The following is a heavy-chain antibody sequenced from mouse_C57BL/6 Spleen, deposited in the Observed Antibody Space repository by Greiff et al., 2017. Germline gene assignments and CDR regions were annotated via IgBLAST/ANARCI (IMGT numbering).Heavy chain of an antibody. CDR3: ARAYYYYGYAMDY. D-gene: IGHD2-4*01. Sequence: VQLQESGAELARPGASVKMSCKASGYTFTSYTMHWVKQRPGQGLEWIGYINPRSGYTKYNQKFKDKATLTADKSSSTAYMQLSSLTSEASAVYYCARAYYYYGYAMDYWGQGTSVTVSS. V-gene: IGHV1-4*01. CDR1: GYTFTSYT. J-gene: IGHJ4*01. CDR2: INPRSGYT.